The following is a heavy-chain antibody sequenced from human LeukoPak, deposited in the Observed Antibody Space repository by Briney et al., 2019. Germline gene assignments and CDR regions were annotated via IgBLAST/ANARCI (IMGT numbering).Heavy chain of an antibody. D-gene: IGHD2-2*01. CDR3: ARDDCSSISCYHNWFDP. Sequence: LPGGSLRLSCAASGFTFSSYWMSWVRQAPGKGLEWVANIKQDGSEKYYVDSVKGRFTISRDNAKNSLYLQMNSLRAEDTAVYYCARDDCSSISCYHNWFDPWGQGTLVTVSS. CDR2: IKQDGSEK. J-gene: IGHJ5*02. CDR1: GFTFSSYW. V-gene: IGHV3-7*01.